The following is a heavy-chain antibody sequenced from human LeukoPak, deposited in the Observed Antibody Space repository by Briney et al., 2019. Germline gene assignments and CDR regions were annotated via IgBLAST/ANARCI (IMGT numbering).Heavy chain of an antibody. CDR1: GGSISSHY. Sequence: SETLSLTCSVFGGSISSHYWSWLRQPPGKGPEWIGYIYYSGTTNYNPSLNSRVTISVDMSKNQVSLKLRSVTAADTAVYYCAREGYSSGWNDYGGQGTLVTVSA. J-gene: IGHJ4*02. CDR3: AREGYSSGWNDY. V-gene: IGHV4-59*11. D-gene: IGHD6-19*01. CDR2: IYYSGTT.